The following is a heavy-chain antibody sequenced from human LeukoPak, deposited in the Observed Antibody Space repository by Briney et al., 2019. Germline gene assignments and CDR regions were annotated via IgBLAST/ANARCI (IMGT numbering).Heavy chain of an antibody. CDR1: GYSFTSYW. Sequence: GESLKISCKGSGYSFTSYWISWVRQMPGKGLEWMGIIFPTDSNTRYSPSFRGQVTISADKSISTAYLQWSSLKAWDTAIYYCARHSSRWFAGGGFDIWGQGTMVSVSS. CDR2: IFPTDSNT. CDR3: ARHSSRWFAGGGFDI. J-gene: IGHJ3*02. D-gene: IGHD6-13*01. V-gene: IGHV5-51*01.